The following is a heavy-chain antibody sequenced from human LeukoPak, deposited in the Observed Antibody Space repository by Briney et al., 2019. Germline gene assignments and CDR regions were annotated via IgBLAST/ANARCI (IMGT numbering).Heavy chain of an antibody. CDR3: AKDLRGGPRGGFDY. V-gene: IGHV3-23*01. J-gene: IGHJ4*02. Sequence: PGGSLRLPCAASGFTFSNYAMNWVRQAPGKGLEWVSGISGGGGSTYYADSVKGRFTISRDNSKNTLYLQMNSLRAEDTAVYYCAKDLRGGPRGGFDYWGQGTLVTVPS. D-gene: IGHD2-15*01. CDR2: ISGGGGST. CDR1: GFTFSNYA.